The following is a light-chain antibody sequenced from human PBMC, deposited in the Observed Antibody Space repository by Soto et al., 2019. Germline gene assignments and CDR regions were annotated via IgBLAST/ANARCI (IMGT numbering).Light chain of an antibody. J-gene: IGLJ3*02. CDR3: SSYAGSNIWV. V-gene: IGLV2-8*01. Sequence: QSVLTQPPSASGSPGQSGTISCTGTNNDVGRYNYVSWYQQHPGKAPKVIISDVSERPSGVPDRFSGSKSGNTASLTVSGLQAEDEADYYCSSYAGSNIWVFGGGTKVTVL. CDR1: NNDVGRYNY. CDR2: DVS.